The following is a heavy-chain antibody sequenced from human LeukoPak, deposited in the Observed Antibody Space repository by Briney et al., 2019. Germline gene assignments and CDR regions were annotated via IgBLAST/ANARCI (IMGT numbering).Heavy chain of an antibody. CDR1: GFTFSSFG. CDR2: ISYDGSSK. Sequence: GGSLRLSCAASGFTFSSFGMHWVRQAPGKGLEWVAVISYDGSSKYYADSVKGRYTISRDNSKNTLYLQMNSLRAEDTAVYYCASPAVYSSSWYYFDYWGQGTLVTVSS. CDR3: ASPAVYSSSWYYFDY. D-gene: IGHD6-13*01. J-gene: IGHJ4*02. V-gene: IGHV3-30*03.